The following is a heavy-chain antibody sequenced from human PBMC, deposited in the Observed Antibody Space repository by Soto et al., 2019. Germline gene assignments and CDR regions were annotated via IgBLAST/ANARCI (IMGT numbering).Heavy chain of an antibody. V-gene: IGHV4-59*01. J-gene: IGHJ6*02. CDR1: GGSISSYY. Sequence: SETLSLTCTVSGGSISSYYWSWIRQPPGKGLEWIGYIYYSGSTNYNPSLKSRVTISVDTSKNQFSLKLSSVTAADTAVYYCARETYYDFWSGYYYGMDVWGQGTTVTVSS. CDR3: ARETYYDFWSGYYYGMDV. CDR2: IYYSGST. D-gene: IGHD3-3*01.